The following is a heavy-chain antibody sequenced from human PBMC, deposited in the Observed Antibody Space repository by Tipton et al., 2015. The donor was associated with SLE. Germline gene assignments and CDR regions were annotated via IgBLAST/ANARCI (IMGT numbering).Heavy chain of an antibody. Sequence: TLSLTCNVSGVSISSSYWSWIRQPAGKGLEWIGRIYTSGATDDNPSLKSRVTMSVDMSKNQIFLKMTSVTAADSAVYFCAREDLSAYSRYYYYYMDVWGKGTTVTVSS. CDR1: GVSISSSY. J-gene: IGHJ6*03. CDR2: IYTSGAT. V-gene: IGHV4-4*07. CDR3: AREDLSAYSRYYYYYMDV. D-gene: IGHD2-21*01.